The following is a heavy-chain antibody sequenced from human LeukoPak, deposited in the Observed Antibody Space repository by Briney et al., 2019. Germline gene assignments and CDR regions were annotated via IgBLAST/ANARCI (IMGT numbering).Heavy chain of an antibody. V-gene: IGHV3-33*01. CDR1: GFIFSTYG. CDR3: AREKRASTGGSMATFDI. CDR2: ILSDGNNK. J-gene: IGHJ3*02. D-gene: IGHD3-16*01. Sequence: GGSLRLSCAASGFIFSTYGMHWVRQAPGKAPEGVAGILSDGNNKYSADSVQGRFTISRDNYRNTLSLQMDSLRVDDTALYSCAREKRASTGGSMATFDIWGQGTMVTVSS.